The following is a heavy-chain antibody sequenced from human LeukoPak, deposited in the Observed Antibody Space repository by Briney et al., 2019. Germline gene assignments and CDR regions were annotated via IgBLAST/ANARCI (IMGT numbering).Heavy chain of an antibody. CDR3: ARRPAGYCSRTSCYPPQYYYGMDV. V-gene: IGHV1-18*01. D-gene: IGHD2-2*01. Sequence: ASVKVSCKASGYTFTSYGISWVRQAPGQGLEWMGWISAYNGNTNYAQKLQGRVTMTTDTSTSTAYLELRSLRSDDTAVYYCARRPAGYCSRTSCYPPQYYYGMDVWGQGTTVTVSS. J-gene: IGHJ6*02. CDR1: GYTFTSYG. CDR2: ISAYNGNT.